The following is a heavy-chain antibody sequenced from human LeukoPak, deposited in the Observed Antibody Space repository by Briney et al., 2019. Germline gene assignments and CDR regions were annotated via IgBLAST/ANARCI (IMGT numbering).Heavy chain of an antibody. CDR2: IRSKANSYAT. Sequence: QPGGSLRLSCAASGFTFSGSAMHWVRQASGKGLEWVGRIRSKANSYATAYAASVKGRFTISRDDSMNTAYLQMNSLKTEDTAVYYCTRRNYLIDYWGQGTLVTVSS. V-gene: IGHV3-73*01. J-gene: IGHJ4*02. D-gene: IGHD1-7*01. CDR3: TRRNYLIDY. CDR1: GFTFSGSA.